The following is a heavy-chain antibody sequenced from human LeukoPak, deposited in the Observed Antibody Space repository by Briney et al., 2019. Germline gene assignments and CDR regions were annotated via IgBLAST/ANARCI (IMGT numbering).Heavy chain of an antibody. CDR3: ARDVKYYYDSSGQSRGDWFDP. Sequence: SETLSLTCTVSGGSISSYYWSWIRQPAGKGLEWIGRIYTSGSTNYNPSLKGRVTISVDTSKNQFSLKLSSVTAADTAVYYCARDVKYYYDSSGQSRGDWFDPWGQGTLVTVSS. CDR1: GGSISSYY. J-gene: IGHJ5*02. V-gene: IGHV4-4*07. CDR2: IYTSGST. D-gene: IGHD3-22*01.